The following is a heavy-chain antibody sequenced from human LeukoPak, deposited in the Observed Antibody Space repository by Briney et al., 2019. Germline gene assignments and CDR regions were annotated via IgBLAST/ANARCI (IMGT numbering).Heavy chain of an antibody. J-gene: IGHJ6*03. CDR2: INHSGST. D-gene: IGHD5-18*01. Sequence: SETLSLTCAVYGGSFSGYYWSWIRQPPGKGLEWIGEINHSGSTHYNPSLKSRVTISVDTSENQFSLKLSSVTAADTAVYYCARTEESGYSYRYFGYYYYMDVWGKGTTVTVSS. V-gene: IGHV4-34*01. CDR3: ARTEESGYSYRYFGYYYYMDV. CDR1: GGSFSGYY.